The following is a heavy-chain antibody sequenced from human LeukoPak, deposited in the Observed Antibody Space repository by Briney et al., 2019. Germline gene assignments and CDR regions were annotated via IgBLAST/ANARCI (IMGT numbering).Heavy chain of an antibody. D-gene: IGHD2-15*01. Sequence: PSETLSLTCTVSGGSISSYYWSWIRQPPGKGLEWLGYIYYSGSTNYNPSLKSRVTISVDTSKNQFSLKLSSVTAADTAVYYCARSVVVVAATPIYYFDYWGQGTLVTVSS. CDR2: IYYSGST. J-gene: IGHJ4*02. CDR1: GGSISSYY. V-gene: IGHV4-59*01. CDR3: ARSVVVVAATPIYYFDY.